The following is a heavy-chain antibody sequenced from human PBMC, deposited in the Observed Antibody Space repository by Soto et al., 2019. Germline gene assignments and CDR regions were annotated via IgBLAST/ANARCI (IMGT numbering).Heavy chain of an antibody. V-gene: IGHV3-30*18. J-gene: IGHJ4*02. D-gene: IGHD6-13*01. CDR1: GFTFSSYG. CDR3: AKEWGYSSSWYYFDY. Sequence: GGSLRLSCAASGFTFSSYGMHWVRQAPGKGLEWVAVISYDGSNKYYADSVKGRFTISRDNSKNTLYLQMNSLRAEDTAVYYYAKEWGYSSSWYYFDYWGQGTLVTVSS. CDR2: ISYDGSNK.